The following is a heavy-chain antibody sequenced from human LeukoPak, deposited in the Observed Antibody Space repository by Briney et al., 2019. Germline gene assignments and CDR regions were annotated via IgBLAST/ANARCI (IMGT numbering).Heavy chain of an antibody. V-gene: IGHV3-48*02. Sequence: PGGSLRLSCAASGFTFSAYSMNWVRQAPGKGLEWLSYISGSSNTIYYADSMKGRFTISRDNAGNSLSLQMNSLGDDDTAVYYCATDCDSTSCYDSWGQGTLVTVSS. CDR3: ATDCDSTSCYDS. D-gene: IGHD2-2*01. CDR1: GFTFSAYS. J-gene: IGHJ5*01. CDR2: ISGSSNTI.